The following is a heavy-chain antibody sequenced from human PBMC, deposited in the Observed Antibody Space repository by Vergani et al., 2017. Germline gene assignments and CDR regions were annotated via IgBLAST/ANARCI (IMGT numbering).Heavy chain of an antibody. CDR1: GFTFSNAW. J-gene: IGHJ3*02. Sequence: EVQLVESGGGLVKPGGSLRLSCAASGFTFSNAWMSWVRQAPGKGLEWVGRIKSKTDGGTTDYAAPVKGRFTISRDDSKNTLYLQMNSLKTEDTAVYYCTTGSGVAHPVDIWGQGTMVTVSS. D-gene: IGHD3-3*01. V-gene: IGHV3-15*01. CDR3: TTGSGVAHPVDI. CDR2: IKSKTDGGTT.